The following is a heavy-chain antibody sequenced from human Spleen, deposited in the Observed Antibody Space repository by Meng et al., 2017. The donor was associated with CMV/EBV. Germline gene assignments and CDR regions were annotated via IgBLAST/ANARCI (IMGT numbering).Heavy chain of an antibody. V-gene: IGHV3-21*04. Sequence: GESLKISCAASGFTFSSYSMNWVRQAPGKGLEWVSSISSSSSYIYYADSVKGRFTISRDNSKNTLYLQMNSLRAEDTALYYCAKSSGDFWSGYYTFDYWGQGTLVTVSS. CDR1: GFTFSSYS. J-gene: IGHJ4*02. CDR2: ISSSSSYI. CDR3: AKSSGDFWSGYYTFDY. D-gene: IGHD3-3*01.